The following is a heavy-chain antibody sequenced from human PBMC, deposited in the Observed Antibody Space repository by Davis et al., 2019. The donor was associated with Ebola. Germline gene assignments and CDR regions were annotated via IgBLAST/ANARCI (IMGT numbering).Heavy chain of an antibody. D-gene: IGHD6-6*01. J-gene: IGHJ4*02. Sequence: SETLSLTCAVYGGSFSEYLWSWIRQSPGKGLEWIGKISHGGVSDYNPSLKSRVTISVDTSKNQFSLKLSSVTAADTAVYYCARPRGAARGYFDYWGQGTLVTVSS. V-gene: IGHV4-34*01. CDR2: ISHGGVS. CDR1: GGSFSEYL. CDR3: ARPRGAARGYFDY.